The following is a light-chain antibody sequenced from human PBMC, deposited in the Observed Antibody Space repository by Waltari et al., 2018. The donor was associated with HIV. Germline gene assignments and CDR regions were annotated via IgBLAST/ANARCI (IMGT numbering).Light chain of an antibody. J-gene: IGLJ3*02. CDR1: TSNIGKNY. CDR2: RDN. V-gene: IGLV1-47*01. CDR3: AAWDDSLYGWV. Sequence: QSVLTQPPSLSGTPGQGINSSCSGTTSNIGKNYVSWYQQFPRSPPKLLIYRDNQRPSGVPDRFSGSKSGTSASLAISGLRSEDEADYFCAAWDDSLYGWVFGGGTKLTV.